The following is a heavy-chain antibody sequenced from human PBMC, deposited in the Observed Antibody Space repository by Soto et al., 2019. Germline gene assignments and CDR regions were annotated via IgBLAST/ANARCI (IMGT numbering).Heavy chain of an antibody. CDR3: AKPRGGDHAFDV. V-gene: IGHV1-46*03. J-gene: IGHJ3*01. Sequence: ASVKVAFKTPGFPYTKNYIPWVLQAPGQVLEWMGIINLSGGSTYAQSLQGRVSMTRDTSTSTIYMELHSLSSEVTAVYFCAKPRGGDHAFDVWGQGTLVTVSS. CDR2: INLSGGST. D-gene: IGHD3-16*01. CDR1: GFPYTKNY.